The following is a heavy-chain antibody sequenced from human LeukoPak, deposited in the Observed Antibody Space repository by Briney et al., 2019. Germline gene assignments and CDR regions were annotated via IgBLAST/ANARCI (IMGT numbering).Heavy chain of an antibody. CDR3: AREYIDYFESSGFFLAY. J-gene: IGHJ4*02. CDR2: VSYDGGTK. V-gene: IGHV3-30*14. D-gene: IGHD3-22*01. Sequence: GGSLRLSCAASGATFNTYAMHWVRQAPGKGLEWVAGVSYDGGTKFHADSVKGRFTISRDNSNKTLFLQMTSLGPDDTALYFCAREYIDYFESSGFFLAYWGQGTLVTVSS. CDR1: GATFNTYA.